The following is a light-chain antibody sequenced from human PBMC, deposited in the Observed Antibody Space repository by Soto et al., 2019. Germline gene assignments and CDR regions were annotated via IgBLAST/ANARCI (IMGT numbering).Light chain of an antibody. Sequence: EVVMTQSPATLSVSPGERATLSCRASDTFATNLAWYQQKPGKAPRLLIYGASSRASGIPDRFSGSGSGTDFTLTISRLEPEDFAVYYCQQYGSSVWTFGQGTKVDIK. V-gene: IGKV3-20*01. CDR3: QQYGSSVWT. J-gene: IGKJ1*01. CDR2: GAS. CDR1: DTFATN.